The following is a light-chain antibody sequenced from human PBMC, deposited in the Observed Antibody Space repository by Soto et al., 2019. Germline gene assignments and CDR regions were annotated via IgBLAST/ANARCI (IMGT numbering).Light chain of an antibody. CDR1: QSISSW. CDR3: QQYGSSPLT. Sequence: DIQMTQSPFTLSASVGDRVTITCRASQSISSWLAWYQQKPGKAPKLLIYKASTLESGVPSNFSGSGSGTEFTLTISSLQPEDFATYYCQQYGSSPLTFGGGTKVDIK. CDR2: KAS. V-gene: IGKV1-5*03. J-gene: IGKJ4*01.